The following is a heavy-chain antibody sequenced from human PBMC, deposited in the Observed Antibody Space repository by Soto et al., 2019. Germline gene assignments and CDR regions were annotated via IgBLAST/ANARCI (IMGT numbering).Heavy chain of an antibody. J-gene: IGHJ4*02. V-gene: IGHV3-23*01. Sequence: GGSLRLSCAASGFTFSSYAMSWVRQAPGKGLEWVSAISGSGGSTHYADSVKGRFTISRDNSKNTLYLQMNSLRAEDTAVYYCAKAPDSYGIDYLDYWAQGTLVPVSS. CDR3: AKAPDSYGIDYLDY. CDR2: ISGSGGST. CDR1: GFTFSSYA. D-gene: IGHD5-18*01.